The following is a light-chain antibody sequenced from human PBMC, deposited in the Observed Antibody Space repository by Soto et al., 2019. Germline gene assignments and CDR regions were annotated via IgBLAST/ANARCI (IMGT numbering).Light chain of an antibody. Sequence: AIQMTQSPSSLSASVGDRVTITCRASQGIRNDLGWYQQKPGKAPKLLIYAAYSLQSGVPSRFSGSGSGTDCNLTISSLQPEDFATYYGLQDYNYPRTCGQGTKVELK. CDR3: LQDYNYPRT. CDR1: QGIRND. J-gene: IGKJ1*01. CDR2: AAY. V-gene: IGKV1-6*01.